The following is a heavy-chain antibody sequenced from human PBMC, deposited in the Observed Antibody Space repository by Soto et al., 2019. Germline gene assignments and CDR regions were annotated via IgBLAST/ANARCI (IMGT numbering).Heavy chain of an antibody. V-gene: IGHV1-69*01. Sequence: QVQLVQSGAEVKKPGSSVKVSCKASGGTFSSYAISWVRQAPGQGLEWMGGIIPIFGTANYAQKLQGRVTITADESTCTACMELSSLRSEDTAVYYCGIREDVDTAMVTFQPWGEGTLVTVSS. J-gene: IGHJ4*02. CDR3: GIREDVDTAMVTFQP. CDR1: GGTFSSYA. CDR2: IIPIFGTA. D-gene: IGHD5-18*01.